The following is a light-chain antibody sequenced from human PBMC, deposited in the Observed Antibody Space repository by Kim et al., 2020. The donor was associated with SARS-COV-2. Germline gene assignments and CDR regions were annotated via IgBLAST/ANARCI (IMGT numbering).Light chain of an antibody. V-gene: IGLV2-14*03. J-gene: IGLJ1*01. CDR1: SSDIGDNNY. CDR3: SSYTRSTTNYV. Sequence: SNTISCTGTSSDIGDNNYVPWYQQHPGKAPKLMISDVSNRPSGVSNRFSGSKSGNTASLTISGLQAEDEADYYCSSYTRSTTNYVFGTGTKVTVL. CDR2: DVS.